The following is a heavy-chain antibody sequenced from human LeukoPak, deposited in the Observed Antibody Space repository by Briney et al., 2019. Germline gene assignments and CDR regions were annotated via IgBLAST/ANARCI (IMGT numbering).Heavy chain of an antibody. CDR2: IWYDGSDK. V-gene: IGHV3-33*01. CDR1: GFPFSSYG. J-gene: IGHJ5*02. Sequence: GGSLRLSCAASGFPFSSYGMHWVRQAPGKGLEWVAVIWYDGSDKYYADSVKGRFTISRDNSKNMLYLQMNSLRAEDTAVYYCARRDCSGGSCYEGGWFDPWGQGALVTVSS. CDR3: ARRDCSGGSCYEGGWFDP. D-gene: IGHD2-15*01.